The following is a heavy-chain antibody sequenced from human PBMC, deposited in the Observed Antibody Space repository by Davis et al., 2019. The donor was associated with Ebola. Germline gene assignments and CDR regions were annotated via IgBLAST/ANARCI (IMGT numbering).Heavy chain of an antibody. Sequence: AASVKVSCKASGGTFSSYAISWVRQAPGQGLEWMGGIIPMFGTANYAQKFQGRVTITADESTSTAYMELSSLRSEDTAVYYCARDGRFHYGMDVWGQGTTVTVSS. CDR2: IIPMFGTA. CDR1: GGTFSSYA. V-gene: IGHV1-69*13. J-gene: IGHJ6*02. D-gene: IGHD1-26*01. CDR3: ARDGRFHYGMDV.